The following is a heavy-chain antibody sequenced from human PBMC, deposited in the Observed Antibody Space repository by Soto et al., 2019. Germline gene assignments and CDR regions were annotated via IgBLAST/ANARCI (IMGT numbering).Heavy chain of an antibody. CDR2: IYTSGST. V-gene: IGHV4-4*07. D-gene: IGHD3-22*01. Sequence: SETLSLTCTVSGGSISSYYWIWIRQPAGKGLEWIGRIYTSGSTNYNPSLKSRVTMSVDTSKNQFSLKLSSVTAADTAVYYCARAAGYYDSSGYYRDEYAFDIWGHGTMVTVS. CDR1: GGSISSYY. CDR3: ARAAGYYDSSGYYRDEYAFDI. J-gene: IGHJ3*02.